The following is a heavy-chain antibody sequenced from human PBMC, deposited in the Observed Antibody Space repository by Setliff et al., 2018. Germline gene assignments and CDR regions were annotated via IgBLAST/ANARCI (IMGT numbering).Heavy chain of an antibody. V-gene: IGHV4-4*02. J-gene: IGHJ4*02. CDR1: GVSFNSLTW. D-gene: IGHD2-15*01. Sequence: PSETLSLTCAVSGVSFNSLTWWSWVRQTPGKGLEWIGFIYHDGNPKFNPSVNYNPSLKSRITMSIDKSKNQFSLNLRSVTAADTAVYFCATSGFCSSGSCYSFDDWGQGALVTVSS. CDR2: IYHDGNPKFNPSV. CDR3: ATSGFCSSGSCYSFDD.